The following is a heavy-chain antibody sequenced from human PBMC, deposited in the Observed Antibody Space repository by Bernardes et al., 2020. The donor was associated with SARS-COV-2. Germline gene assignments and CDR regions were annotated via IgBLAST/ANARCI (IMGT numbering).Heavy chain of an antibody. V-gene: IGHV3-33*01. CDR3: ARDWSITLFQAGMDV. D-gene: IGHD3-3*01. CDR1: GFTFSSYG. J-gene: IGHJ6*02. CDR2: IWYDGSNK. Sequence: GGSLRLSCAASGFTFSSYGMHWVRQAPGKGLEWVAVIWYDGSNKYYADSVKGRFTISRDNSKNTLYLQMNSLRAEDTAVYYCARDWSITLFQAGMDVWGQGTTVTVSS.